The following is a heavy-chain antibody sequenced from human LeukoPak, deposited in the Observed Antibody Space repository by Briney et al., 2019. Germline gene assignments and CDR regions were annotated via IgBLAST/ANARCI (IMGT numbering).Heavy chain of an antibody. Sequence: ASVKVSCKASGYTFTSYGISWVRQAPGQGLEWMGWISAYNGNTNYAQKLQGRVTMTTDTSTSTAYMELSSLRSEDTAVYYCATSVYCSSTSCYPPYYFDYWGQGTLVTVSS. CDR2: ISAYNGNT. CDR1: GYTFTSYG. CDR3: ATSVYCSSTSCYPPYYFDY. D-gene: IGHD2-2*01. J-gene: IGHJ4*02. V-gene: IGHV1-18*01.